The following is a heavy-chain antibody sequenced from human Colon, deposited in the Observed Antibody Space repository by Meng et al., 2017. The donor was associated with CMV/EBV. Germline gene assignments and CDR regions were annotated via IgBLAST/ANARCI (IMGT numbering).Heavy chain of an antibody. J-gene: IGHJ4*02. CDR2: IKQDGSEK. D-gene: IGHD3-22*01. Sequence: GESLKISCAASGFTFSSYWMSWVRQAPGKGLEWVANIKQDGSEKYYVDSVKGRFTISRDNAKNSLYLQMNSLRAEDTAVYYCARGAKGRTYYYDSNGYYYAFGYWGQGTLVTVSS. CDR1: GFTFSSYW. V-gene: IGHV3-7*04. CDR3: ARGAKGRTYYYDSNGYYYAFGY.